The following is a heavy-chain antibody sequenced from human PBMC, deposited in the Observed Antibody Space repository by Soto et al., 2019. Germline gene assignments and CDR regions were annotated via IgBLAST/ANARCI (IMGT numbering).Heavy chain of an antibody. CDR3: ARSGYDYIWGSYRYTDYYYYMDV. CDR1: GYTFTSYD. V-gene: IGHV1-8*01. CDR2: MNPNSGNT. Sequence: ASVKVSCKASGYTFTSYDINWVRQATGQGLEWMGWMNPNSGNTGYAQKFQGRVTMTRNTSISTAYMELSSLRSEDTAVYYCARSGYDYIWGSYRYTDYYYYMDVWGKGTTVTVSS. J-gene: IGHJ6*03. D-gene: IGHD3-16*02.